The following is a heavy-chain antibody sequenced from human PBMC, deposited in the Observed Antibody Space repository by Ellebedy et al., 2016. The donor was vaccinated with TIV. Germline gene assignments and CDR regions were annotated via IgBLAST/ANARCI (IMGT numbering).Heavy chain of an antibody. D-gene: IGHD3-9*01. J-gene: IGHJ6*02. Sequence: GESLKIFCSASGFTFSRDSMSWVRHAPGQGRELVVSFSGRRSLAYYAESVKGRFPISRDNSKNMLFLQMNTLRVEDTAVYYCGKGRSRRYYGMDVWGQGTTVTVSS. V-gene: IGHV3-23*01. CDR2: FSGRRSLA. CDR3: GKGRSRRYYGMDV. CDR1: GFTFSRDS.